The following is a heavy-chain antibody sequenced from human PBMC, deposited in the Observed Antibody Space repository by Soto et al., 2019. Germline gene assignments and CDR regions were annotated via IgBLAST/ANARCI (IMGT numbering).Heavy chain of an antibody. V-gene: IGHV4-39*01. Sequence: QLQLQESGPGLVKPSETLSLTCTVSGGSVNSGSYYWGWIRQPPGKGLEWIGSSYYSGSTYYNPARGSRVTISVDTSKNQFSLKLRSVTAADTAVYYCAVYHYDSGSYYNGIDYWGQGTLVTVSS. CDR3: AVYHYDSGSYYNGIDY. D-gene: IGHD3-10*01. CDR1: GGSVNSGSYY. CDR2: SYYSGST. J-gene: IGHJ4*02.